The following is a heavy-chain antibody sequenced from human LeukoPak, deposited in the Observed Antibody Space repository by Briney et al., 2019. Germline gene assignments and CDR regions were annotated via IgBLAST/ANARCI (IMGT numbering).Heavy chain of an antibody. CDR2: INHSGST. V-gene: IGHV4-34*01. J-gene: IGHJ4*02. Sequence: SETLSLTCAVYGGSFSGYYWSWIRQPPGKGLEWIGEINHSGSTNYNPSLKSRVTISVDTSKNQFSLKLSSVTAADTAVYYCASTPSGSSHFDYWGQGTLVTVSS. CDR1: GGSFSGYY. D-gene: IGHD1-26*01. CDR3: ASTPSGSSHFDY.